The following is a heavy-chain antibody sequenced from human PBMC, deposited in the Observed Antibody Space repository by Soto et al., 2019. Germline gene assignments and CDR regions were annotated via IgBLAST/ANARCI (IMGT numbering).Heavy chain of an antibody. CDR2: IYSSGST. V-gene: IGHV4-4*02. CDR1: GGSISSSNW. D-gene: IGHD2-2*01. J-gene: IGHJ4*02. CDR3: ARLIHCKTTSCYFDY. Sequence: SETLSLTCAVSGGSISSSNWWSWVRQPPGKGLEWIGEIYSSGSTNYNPSLRSRVTISEDTSKNQFSLKLSSVTAADTAVFYCARLIHCKTTSCYFDYWGQGTLVTVSS.